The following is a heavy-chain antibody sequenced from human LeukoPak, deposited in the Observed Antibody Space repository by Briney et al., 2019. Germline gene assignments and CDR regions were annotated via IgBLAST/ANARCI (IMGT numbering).Heavy chain of an antibody. CDR2: ISSSSSYI. CDR1: GFTFSSYS. CDR3: AKNNRGYSYGSPCDY. V-gene: IGHV3-21*04. D-gene: IGHD5-18*01. J-gene: IGHJ4*02. Sequence: PGGSLRLSCAASGFTFSSYSMNWVRQAPGKGLEWVSSISSSSSYIYYADSVKGRFTISRDNSKNTLYLQMNSLRAEDTAVYYCAKNNRGYSYGSPCDYWGQGTLVTVSS.